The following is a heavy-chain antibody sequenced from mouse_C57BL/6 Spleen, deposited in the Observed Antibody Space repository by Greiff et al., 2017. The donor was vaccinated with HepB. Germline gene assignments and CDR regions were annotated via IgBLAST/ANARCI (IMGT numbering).Heavy chain of an antibody. CDR2: IYPGDGDT. CDR1: GYAFSSYW. Sequence: QVHVKQSGAELVKPGASVKISCKASGYAFSSYWMNWVKQRTGKGLEWIGQIYPGDGDTNYNGKFKGKATLTADKSSSTAYMQLSSLTSEDSAVYFCARDRIYYWDYWGQGTTLTVSS. V-gene: IGHV1-80*01. J-gene: IGHJ2*01. CDR3: ARDRIYYWDY.